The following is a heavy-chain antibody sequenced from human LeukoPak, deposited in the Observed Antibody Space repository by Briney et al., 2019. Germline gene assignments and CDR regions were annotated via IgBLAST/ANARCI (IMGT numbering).Heavy chain of an antibody. CDR2: IWYDGSNK. Sequence: AGGSLRLSCAASGFTFSSYAMHWVRQAPGKGLEWVAVIWYDGSNKYYADSVKGRFTFSRDNSKNTLSLQMDSLRAEDTALYYCARDRGSYYIDFWGQGTPVTVSS. CDR1: GFTFSSYA. D-gene: IGHD1-1*01. J-gene: IGHJ4*02. V-gene: IGHV3-33*08. CDR3: ARDRGSYYIDF.